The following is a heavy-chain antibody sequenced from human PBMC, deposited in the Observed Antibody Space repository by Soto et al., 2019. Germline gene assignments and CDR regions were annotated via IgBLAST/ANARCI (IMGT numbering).Heavy chain of an antibody. CDR1: GGSISSSSYY. V-gene: IGHV4-39*01. CDR3: ARHKGYDYGDYLHAEYFQH. Sequence: SETLSLTCTVSGGSISSSSYYWGWIRQPPGKGLEWIGSIYYSGSTYYNPSLKSRVTISVDTSKNQFSLKLSSVTAADTAVYYCARHKGYDYGDYLHAEYFQHWGQGTLVTVSS. CDR2: IYYSGST. J-gene: IGHJ1*01. D-gene: IGHD4-17*01.